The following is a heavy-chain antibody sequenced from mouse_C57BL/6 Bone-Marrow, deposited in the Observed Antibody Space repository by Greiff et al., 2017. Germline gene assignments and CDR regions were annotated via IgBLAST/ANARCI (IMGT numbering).Heavy chain of an antibody. V-gene: IGHV1-42*01. D-gene: IGHD6-1*01. CDR2: INPSTGGT. J-gene: IGHJ4*01. CDR3: ARSQDYYAMDY. CDR1: GYSFTGYY. Sequence: EVQLVESGPELVKPGASVKISCKASGYSFTGYYMNWVKQSPEKSLEWIGEINPSTGGTTYNQKFKAKATLTVDKSSSTAYMQLKSLTSEDSAVYYCARSQDYYAMDYWGQGTSVTVSS.